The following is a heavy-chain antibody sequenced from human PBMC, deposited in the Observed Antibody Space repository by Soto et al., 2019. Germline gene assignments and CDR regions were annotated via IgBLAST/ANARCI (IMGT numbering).Heavy chain of an antibody. V-gene: IGHV3-23*01. J-gene: IGHJ4*02. CDR3: AKLVRY. CDR2: STGGGST. Sequence: EVQLLESGGGLVQPGGSLRLSCVASGLTFSSSSMSWGRQAPGKGLEWVSVSTGGGSTFYADSVKGRFTISRDNSKNTLYLQMNSLRAEDAAVYFCAKLVRYWGQGTLVTVSS. D-gene: IGHD6-6*01. CDR1: GLTFSSSS.